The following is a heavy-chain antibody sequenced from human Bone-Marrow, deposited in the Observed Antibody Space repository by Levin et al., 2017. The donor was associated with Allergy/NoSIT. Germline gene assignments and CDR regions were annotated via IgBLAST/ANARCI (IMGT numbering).Heavy chain of an antibody. Sequence: SETLSLTCTVSGGSISSYSWSWIRQPPGKGLEWIGYVHYDGSTKYSPSLTTRVTISVDTSKSQFSLKLNSVTAADTAVYFCARRDVVGNYYPHWGQGILVIVSS. J-gene: IGHJ4*02. CDR1: GGSISSYS. D-gene: IGHD2-2*01. CDR2: VHYDGST. CDR3: ARRDVVGNYYPH. V-gene: IGHV4-59*08.